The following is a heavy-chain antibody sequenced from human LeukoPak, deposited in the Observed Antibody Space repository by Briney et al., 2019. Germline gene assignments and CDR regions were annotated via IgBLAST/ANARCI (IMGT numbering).Heavy chain of an antibody. CDR3: ATARGPYTARCFDY. D-gene: IGHD5-18*01. CDR2: INHSGST. Sequence: SETLSLTCAVYGGSLSGYSWSWIRNPPGKGLEWIGEINHSGSTNYNPSLRSRVTISVDTSKNQFSLKLSSVTAADTAVYYCATARGPYTARCFDYWGQGTLVTVSS. V-gene: IGHV4-34*01. CDR1: GGSLSGYS. J-gene: IGHJ4*02.